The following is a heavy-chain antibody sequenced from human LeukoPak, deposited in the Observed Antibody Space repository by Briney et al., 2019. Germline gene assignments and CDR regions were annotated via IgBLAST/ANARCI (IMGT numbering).Heavy chain of an antibody. Sequence: ASVKVSCKASGYTFTSYYMHWVRQAPGQGLEWMGMINPSGGSTNYAQKFQGRVTMTRDTSTSTVYMELSSLRSEDTAVYYCAREGGGSWPFDYWGQGTLVTVSS. J-gene: IGHJ4*02. CDR1: GYTFTSYY. CDR3: AREGGGSWPFDY. CDR2: INPSGGST. V-gene: IGHV1-46*01. D-gene: IGHD2-15*01.